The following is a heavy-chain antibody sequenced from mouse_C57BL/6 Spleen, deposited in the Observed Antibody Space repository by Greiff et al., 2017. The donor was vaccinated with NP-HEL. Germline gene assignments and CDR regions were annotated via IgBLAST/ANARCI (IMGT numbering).Heavy chain of an antibody. J-gene: IGHJ4*01. D-gene: IGHD2-4*01. V-gene: IGHV1-61*01. CDR3: ARWGDYDYGDAMDY. CDR2: IYPSDSET. CDR1: GYTFTSYW. Sequence: VQLQQPGAELVRPGSSVKLSCKASGYTFTSYWMDWVKQRPGQGLEWIGNIYPSDSETRYNQKFKDKATLTVDKSSSTAYMQLSSLTSEDSAGYYCARWGDYDYGDAMDYWGQGTSVTVSS.